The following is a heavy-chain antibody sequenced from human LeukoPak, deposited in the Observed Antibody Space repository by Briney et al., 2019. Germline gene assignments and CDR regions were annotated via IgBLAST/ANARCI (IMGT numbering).Heavy chain of an antibody. CDR2: IKPNTGGT. CDR3: ASSVGYNKAGYYYYLDF. CDR1: GYTLTGSY. D-gene: IGHD5-24*01. Sequence: ASVKVSCKASGYTLTGSYMHWVRQAPGQGREWMGCIKPNTGGTNYAQKFQGRVTMTWDTSISTAYMELSSLRSDDTAVYYCASSVGYNKAGYYYYLDFWGKGTTVTVSS. J-gene: IGHJ6*03. V-gene: IGHV1-2*02.